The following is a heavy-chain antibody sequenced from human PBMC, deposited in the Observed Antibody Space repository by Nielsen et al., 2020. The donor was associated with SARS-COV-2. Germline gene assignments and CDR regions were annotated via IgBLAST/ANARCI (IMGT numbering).Heavy chain of an antibody. J-gene: IGHJ5*02. Sequence: GGSLRLSCAASGFTFSSYEMNWVRQAPGKGLEWVSYISSSGSTIYYADSVKGRFTISRDNAKNSLYLQMNSLRAEDTALYHCARDAHGILTGRGWFDPWGQGTLVTVSS. D-gene: IGHD3-9*01. CDR2: ISSSGSTI. CDR3: ARDAHGILTGRGWFDP. CDR1: GFTFSSYE. V-gene: IGHV3-48*03.